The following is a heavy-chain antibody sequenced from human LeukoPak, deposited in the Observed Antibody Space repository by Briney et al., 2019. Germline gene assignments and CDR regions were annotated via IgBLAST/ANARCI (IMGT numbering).Heavy chain of an antibody. CDR1: GFTFSSYA. V-gene: IGHV3-23*01. Sequence: PGGSLRLSCAASGFTFSSYAMSWVRQAPGKGLEWVSAISGSGGSTYYADSVKGRFTISRDNSKNTLYLQMNSLRAEDTAVYYCAAYLAPRPENYYYYMDIWGKGTTVTVSS. J-gene: IGHJ6*03. D-gene: IGHD6-6*01. CDR2: ISGSGGST. CDR3: AAYLAPRPENYYYYMDI.